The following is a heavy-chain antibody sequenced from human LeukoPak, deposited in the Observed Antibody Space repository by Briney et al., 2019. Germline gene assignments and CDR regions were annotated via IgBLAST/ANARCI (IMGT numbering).Heavy chain of an antibody. CDR1: GFTVHSNY. Sequence: GGSLRLSCAASGFTVHSNYISWVRQAPGKGREWVSLIYIGGSTYHADSVKGRFTISRDNYKNTLYVQMNSLSAEHTAVYYCERDRCDSCYYFDYWGQGTMVTVSS. CDR2: IYIGGST. V-gene: IGHV3-66*01. CDR3: ERDRCDSCYYFDY. J-gene: IGHJ4*02. D-gene: IGHD2-15*01.